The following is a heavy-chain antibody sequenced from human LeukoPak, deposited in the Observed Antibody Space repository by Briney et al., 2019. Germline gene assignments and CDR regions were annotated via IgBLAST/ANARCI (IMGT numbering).Heavy chain of an antibody. CDR2: IKNDGSER. D-gene: IGHD3-3*01. CDR1: GFVLRNYF. CDR3: ATDRGWRTSGYYLYYFEY. Sequence: GGSLRLSCAASGFVLRNYFMSWVRQAPGKGLEWVASIKNDGSERYYVDSVRGRYTISRDNTKNSLFLQMSSLRAEDTAVYYCATDRGWRTSGYYLYYFEYWGQGTLVTFSS. V-gene: IGHV3-7*01. J-gene: IGHJ4*02.